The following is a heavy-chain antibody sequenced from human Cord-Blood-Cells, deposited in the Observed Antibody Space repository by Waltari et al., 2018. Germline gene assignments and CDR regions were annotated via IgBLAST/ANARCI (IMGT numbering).Heavy chain of an antibody. D-gene: IGHD3-16*01. J-gene: IGHJ4*02. CDR3: ARDYGYYFDY. CDR1: GFTFSSYG. Sequence: QVQLVESGGGVVQPGRSLRLSCAASGFTFSSYGMHWVRQAPGKGLEGVAVIWYDGSKKYYADSVKGRFTISRDNSKNTLYLQMNSLRAEDTAVYYCARDYGYYFDYWGQGTLVTVSS. CDR2: IWYDGSKK. V-gene: IGHV3-33*01.